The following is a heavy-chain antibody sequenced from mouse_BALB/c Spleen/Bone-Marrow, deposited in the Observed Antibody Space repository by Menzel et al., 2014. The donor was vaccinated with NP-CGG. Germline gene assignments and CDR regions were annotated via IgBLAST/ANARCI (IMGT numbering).Heavy chain of an antibody. CDR3: AGSELTGTTY. Sequence: ESGAELVKPGASVKLSCKASGYTFTSYWMHWVKQRPGQGLEWIGEINPSNGRTNYNEKFKSKATLTVDKSSSPAYMHLSSLTSEDSAVHFCAGSELTGTTYWGQGTLVTVSP. D-gene: IGHD4-1*01. CDR1: GYTFTSYW. J-gene: IGHJ3*01. CDR2: INPSNGRT. V-gene: IGHV1S81*02.